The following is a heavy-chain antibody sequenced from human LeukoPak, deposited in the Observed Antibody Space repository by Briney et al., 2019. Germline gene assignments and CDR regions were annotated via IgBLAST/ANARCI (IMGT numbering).Heavy chain of an antibody. D-gene: IGHD3-3*01. V-gene: IGHV1-69*01. CDR2: IIPIFGTA. CDR1: GGTCSSYA. CDR3: AKKGVAPDYYYYYMDV. Sequence: SVKVSCKASGGTCSSYAISWVRQAPGQGLEWMGGIIPIFGTANYAQKFQGRVTITADESTSTAYMELSSLRSEDTAVYYCAKKGVAPDYYYYYMDVWGKGTTVTVSS. J-gene: IGHJ6*03.